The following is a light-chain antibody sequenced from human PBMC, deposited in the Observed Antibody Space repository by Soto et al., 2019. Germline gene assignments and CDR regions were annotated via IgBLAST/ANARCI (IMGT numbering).Light chain of an antibody. CDR3: QHYNTYPWT. CDR1: ESISNF. J-gene: IGKJ1*01. Sequence: DIRMTQSPSTLSASVGDRVTITCRASESISNFLAWYQQKPGKAPNLLIYKASSLESGVPSRFSGSGSGTEFTLTISSLQPDDFATYYCQHYNTYPWTFGQGTKVDIK. V-gene: IGKV1-5*03. CDR2: KAS.